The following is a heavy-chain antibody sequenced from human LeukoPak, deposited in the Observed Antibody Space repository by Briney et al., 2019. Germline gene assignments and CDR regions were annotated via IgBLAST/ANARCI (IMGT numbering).Heavy chain of an antibody. D-gene: IGHD3-9*01. Sequence: SETLSLTCAVYGGSFSDNYWSWLRQPAGKGLEWIGRIYTSGSTNYNPSLKSRVTISDDTSKNQFSLRLSSVTSADTAFYYCARASDSYDINVWVPFDYWGQGTLGTVSS. V-gene: IGHV4-59*10. CDR3: ARASDSYDINVWVPFDY. J-gene: IGHJ4*02. CDR1: GGSFSDNY. CDR2: IYTSGST.